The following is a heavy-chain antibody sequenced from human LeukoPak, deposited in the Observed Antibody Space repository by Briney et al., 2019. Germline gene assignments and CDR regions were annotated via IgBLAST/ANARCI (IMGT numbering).Heavy chain of an antibody. CDR2: IIPILGIA. V-gene: IGHV1-69*04. J-gene: IGHJ5*02. CDR1: GGTFSSYA. Sequence: SVKVSCKASGGTFSSYAIGWVRQAPGQGLEWMGRIIPILGIANYAQKFQGRVTITADKSTSTAYMELSSLRSEDTAVYYCARGAWFDPWGQGTLVTASS. CDR3: ARGAWFDP.